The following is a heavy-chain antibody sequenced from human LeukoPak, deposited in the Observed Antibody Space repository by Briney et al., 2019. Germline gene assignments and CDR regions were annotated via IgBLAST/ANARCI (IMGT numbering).Heavy chain of an antibody. CDR1: GLTFSSYA. Sequence: GGSLRLSCAASGLTFSSYAMTWVRQAPGKGLEWVSSIIGSGDGTYYADSVKGRFTISRDNSKNTLYLQMNSLRAEDTAIYYCAKGKAHDNLDWFDPWGQGTLVTVSS. V-gene: IGHV3-23*01. D-gene: IGHD1-14*01. CDR2: IIGSGDGT. CDR3: AKGKAHDNLDWFDP. J-gene: IGHJ5*02.